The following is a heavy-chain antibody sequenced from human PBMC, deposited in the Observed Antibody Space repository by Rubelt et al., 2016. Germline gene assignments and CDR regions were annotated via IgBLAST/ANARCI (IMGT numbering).Heavy chain of an antibody. CDR3: ARAPTRLRGGAFDI. CDR2: INHSGST. J-gene: IGHJ3*02. Sequence: WRGEINHSGSTNYNPSLKSRVTISVDTSKNQFSLKLSSVTAADTAVYYCARAPTRLRGGAFDIWGQGTRVTVSS. D-gene: IGHD4-17*01. V-gene: IGHV4-34*01.